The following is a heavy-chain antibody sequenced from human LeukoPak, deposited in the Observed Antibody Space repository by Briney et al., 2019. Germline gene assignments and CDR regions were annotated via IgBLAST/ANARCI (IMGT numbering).Heavy chain of an antibody. V-gene: IGHV3-21*01. CDR2: ISSSSSYI. Sequence: GGSLRLSCAASGFTFSSYSMNWVRQAPGKGLEWVSSISSSSSYIYYADSVKGRFTISRDNAKNSLYLQMNSLRAEDTAVYYCARDRLWDCSGGSCPHNWFDPWGQGTLVTVSS. CDR1: GFTFSSYS. J-gene: IGHJ5*02. D-gene: IGHD2-15*01. CDR3: ARDRLWDCSGGSCPHNWFDP.